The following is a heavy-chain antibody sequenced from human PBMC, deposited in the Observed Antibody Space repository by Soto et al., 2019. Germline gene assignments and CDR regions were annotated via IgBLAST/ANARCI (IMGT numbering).Heavy chain of an antibody. CDR3: AKNDFDY. Sequence: SETLSLTCGVSGDSITTYKWWTWVRQTPGRGLEWIGEIYDSGNTRYNPSLRSRVTISKDTSKNQLSLKLNSVTVADTAVYYCAKNDFDYWGQGTLVTVSS. CDR1: GDSITTYKW. J-gene: IGHJ4*02. CDR2: IYDSGNT. V-gene: IGHV4-4*02.